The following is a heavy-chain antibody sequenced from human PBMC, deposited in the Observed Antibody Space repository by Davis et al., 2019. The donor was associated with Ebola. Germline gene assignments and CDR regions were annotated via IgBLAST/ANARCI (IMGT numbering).Heavy chain of an antibody. CDR1: GFTFDDYT. CDR3: ARGPNYDFWSGYPDY. CDR2: ISWDGGST. D-gene: IGHD3-3*01. Sequence: GGSLRLSCAASGFTFDDYTMHWVRQAPGKGLEWVSLISWDGGSTYYADSVKGRFTISRDNSKNTLYLQMNSLRAEDTAVYYCARGPNYDFWSGYPDYWGQGTLVTVSS. J-gene: IGHJ4*02. V-gene: IGHV3-43*01.